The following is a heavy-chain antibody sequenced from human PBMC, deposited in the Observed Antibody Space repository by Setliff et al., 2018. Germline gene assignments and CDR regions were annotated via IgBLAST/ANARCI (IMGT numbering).Heavy chain of an antibody. V-gene: IGHV1-18*01. CDR3: ARGDRLSYGDLPNFDY. D-gene: IGHD4-17*01. Sequence: ASVKVSCKASGGTFSSYAISWVRQAPGQGLEWMGWSSAYNGNTNYAQKLQGRVTMTTDTSTSTAYMELRSLRSDDTAVYYCARGDRLSYGDLPNFDYWGQGTLVTVSS. J-gene: IGHJ4*02. CDR2: SSAYNGNT. CDR1: GGTFSSYA.